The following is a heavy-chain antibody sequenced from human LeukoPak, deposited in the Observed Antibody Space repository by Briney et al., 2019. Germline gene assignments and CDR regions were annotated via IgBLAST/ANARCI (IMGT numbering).Heavy chain of an antibody. CDR2: IIPIFGKA. J-gene: IGHJ4*02. CDR1: GGTFSSYA. V-gene: IGHV1-69*13. Sequence: SVKVSCKASGGTFSSYAISWVRQAPGQGLEWMGGIIPIFGKANYAQKFQGRVTITADESTSTAYMELSSLRSEDTAVYYCAREKSLDDDSSGLDYFDYWGQGTLITVSS. CDR3: AREKSLDDDSSGLDYFDY. D-gene: IGHD3-22*01.